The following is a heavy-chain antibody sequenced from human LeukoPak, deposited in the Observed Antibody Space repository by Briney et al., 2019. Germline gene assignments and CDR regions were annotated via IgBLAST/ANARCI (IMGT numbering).Heavy chain of an antibody. CDR2: IWYDGSNK. J-gene: IGHJ3*02. CDR1: GFTFSSYG. V-gene: IGHV3-33*01. D-gene: IGHD3-10*01. CDR3: ARELLWFGELSEAFDI. Sequence: GGSLRLSCAASGFTFSSYGMHWVRQAPGKGLEWVAVIWYDGSNKYYAGSVKGRLTISRDNSKNTLYLQMNSLRAEDTAVYYCARELLWFGELSEAFDIWGQGTMVTVSS.